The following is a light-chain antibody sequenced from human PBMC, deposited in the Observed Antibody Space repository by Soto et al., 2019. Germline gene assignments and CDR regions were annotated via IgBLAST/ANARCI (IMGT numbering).Light chain of an antibody. CDR3: GSLDSSLSAYV. CDR2: DDN. Sequence: QSVLTQPPSVSAAPGQKVTISCSGSSSNIGGNSVSWYQQLPGTAPKLLIYDDNKQPSGMPDRFSGSKSGTSATLGITGVQTGDEEDYYCGSLDSSLSAYVFGTGTKLTVL. CDR1: SSNIGGNS. V-gene: IGLV1-51*01. J-gene: IGLJ1*01.